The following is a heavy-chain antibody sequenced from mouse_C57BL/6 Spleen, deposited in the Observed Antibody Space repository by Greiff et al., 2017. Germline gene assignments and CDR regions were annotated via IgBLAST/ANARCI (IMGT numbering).Heavy chain of an antibody. CDR2: ISSGGDYI. CDR1: GFTFSSYA. D-gene: IGHD2-3*01. V-gene: IGHV5-9-1*02. Sequence: EVKLQESGEGLVKPGGSLKLSCAASGFTFSSYAMSWVRQTPEKRLEWVAYISSGGDYIYYADTVKGRFTISRDNARNTLYLQMSSLKSEDTAMXYCTRERRVMRDGYYDAMDYWGQGTSVTVSS. CDR3: TRERRVMRDGYYDAMDY. J-gene: IGHJ4*01.